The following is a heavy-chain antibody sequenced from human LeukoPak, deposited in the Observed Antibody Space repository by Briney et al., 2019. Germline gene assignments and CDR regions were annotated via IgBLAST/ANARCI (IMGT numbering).Heavy chain of an antibody. CDR1: GGSISSSSYY. V-gene: IGHV4-39*01. J-gene: IGHJ5*02. CDR3: ARPLRYSGSYYDP. D-gene: IGHD1-26*01. CDR2: IYYSGST. Sequence: PSETLSLTCTVSGGSISSSSYYWGWIRQPPGKGLEWIGSIYYSGSTYYNPSLKSRVTISVDTSKNQFSLKLSSVTAADTAVYYCARPLRYSGSYYDPWGQGTLVTVSS.